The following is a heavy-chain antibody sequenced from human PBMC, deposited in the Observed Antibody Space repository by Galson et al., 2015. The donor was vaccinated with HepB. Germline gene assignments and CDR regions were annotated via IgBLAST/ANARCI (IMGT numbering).Heavy chain of an antibody. D-gene: IGHD2-2*01. J-gene: IGHJ6*02. CDR3: ARGAYIAVVPVDFHYYYGMDV. CDR1: GYTFTGYA. Sequence: SVKVSCKASGYTFTGYALHWVRQAPGERLEWVGWINVGDDNTKYSQRFQDRVTSTRDTSASTAYMELTTLRSEDTAVYFCARGAYIAVVPVDFHYYYGMDVWGQGTTVTVSS. V-gene: IGHV1-3*01. CDR2: INVGDDNT.